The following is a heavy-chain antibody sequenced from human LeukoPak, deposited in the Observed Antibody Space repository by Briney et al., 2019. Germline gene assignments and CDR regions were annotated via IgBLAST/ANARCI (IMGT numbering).Heavy chain of an antibody. D-gene: IGHD3-10*01. CDR2: INPNSGGT. V-gene: IGHV1-2*02. CDR1: GYTFTGYY. Sequence: GASVKVSCKASGYTFTGYYMHWVRQAPGQGLEWMGWINPNSGGTNYAQKFQGRVTMTRDTSTSTVYMELSSLRSEDTAVYYCARAKYYYGSGSNSYYYYGLDVWGQGTTVTVSS. J-gene: IGHJ6*02. CDR3: ARAKYYYGSGSNSYYYYGLDV.